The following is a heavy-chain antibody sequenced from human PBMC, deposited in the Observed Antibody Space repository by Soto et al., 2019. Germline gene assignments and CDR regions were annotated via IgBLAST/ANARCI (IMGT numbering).Heavy chain of an antibody. V-gene: IGHV3-23*01. CDR2: ISGSGGST. J-gene: IGHJ4*02. D-gene: IGHD5-12*01. CDR3: AKEAPVRTLIAATCWPSDY. CDR1: GFTFSRYI. Sequence: QPGGSLRLSCVASGFTFSRYIMSWVRQAPGKGLEWVSRISGSGGSTYYADSVKGRFTISRDNSKNTLYLQMNSLRVEDTAVYYCAKEAPVRTLIAATCWPSDYWGLGTLVTVSS.